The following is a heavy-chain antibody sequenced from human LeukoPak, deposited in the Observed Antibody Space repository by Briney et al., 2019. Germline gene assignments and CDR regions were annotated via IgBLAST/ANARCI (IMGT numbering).Heavy chain of an antibody. CDR1: GYTFTSYG. CDR2: ISVYNGNT. D-gene: IGHD3-16*02. CDR3: TRLSAASYYYYYYMDV. V-gene: IGHV1-18*01. J-gene: IGHJ6*03. Sequence: GASVKVSCKASGYTFTSYGISWVRQAPGQGLEWMGWISVYNGNTNYAQKLQGRVTMTTDTSTSTAYMELRSLRSDDTAIYYCTRLSAASYYYYYYMDVWGKGTPVTVSS.